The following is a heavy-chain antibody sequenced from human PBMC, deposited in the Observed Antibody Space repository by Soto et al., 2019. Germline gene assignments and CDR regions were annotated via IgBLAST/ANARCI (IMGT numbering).Heavy chain of an antibody. CDR1: GFTFSSYG. V-gene: IGHV3-33*01. J-gene: IGHJ4*01. D-gene: IGHD2-15*01. CDR2: IWYDGSHK. Sequence: GGSLRLSCAASGFTFSSYGIHWVRQAPGKGLEWVAVIWYDGSHKYYADSVKGRFTISRDNSKNTLSLQMNSLRAEDTAVYYCARDPGLYCSGGSCFNSYFDYWGQEPWSPSPQ. CDR3: ARDPGLYCSGGSCFNSYFDY.